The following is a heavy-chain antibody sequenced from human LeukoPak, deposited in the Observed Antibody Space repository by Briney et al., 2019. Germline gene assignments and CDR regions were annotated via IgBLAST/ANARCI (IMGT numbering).Heavy chain of an antibody. Sequence: SLSVTCTVSGYSFSSGYFCGWIQPPPRRGLGRGGINSHSGSTNYTPTLKGRVTISGDTSKNQCSLKLNSVTAADTAVYYCARVRPPIDYDSSGAWDAFDIWGQGTMVTVSS. V-gene: IGHV4-38-2*02. CDR2: NSHSGST. CDR3: ARVRPPIDYDSSGAWDAFDI. J-gene: IGHJ3*02. CDR1: GYSFSSGYF. D-gene: IGHD3-22*01.